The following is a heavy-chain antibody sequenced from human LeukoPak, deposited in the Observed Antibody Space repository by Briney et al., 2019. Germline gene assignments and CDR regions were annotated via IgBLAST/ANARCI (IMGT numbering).Heavy chain of an antibody. J-gene: IGHJ6*03. CDR3: ARMEVVPAAMPDYYYYMDV. D-gene: IGHD2-2*01. Sequence: SGTLSLTCAVSGGSIRSSNWWNWVRQPPGKGLEWIGQIYHSGSTNYNPSLKTRVTISVDKSKSQFSLNLTSVTAADTAVYYCARMEVVPAAMPDYYYYMDVWGKGTTVTVSS. V-gene: IGHV4-4*02. CDR1: GGSIRSSNW. CDR2: IYHSGST.